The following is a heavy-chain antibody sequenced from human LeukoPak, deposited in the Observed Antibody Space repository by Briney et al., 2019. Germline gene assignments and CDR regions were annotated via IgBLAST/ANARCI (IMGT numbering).Heavy chain of an antibody. Sequence: GGSLRLSCAASGFTFDDYAMHWVRQAPGKGLEWVSGISWNSGSIGYADSVKGRFTISRDNSKNTLYLQMNSLRAEDTAVYYCAKDLHYYDSSGVQGDYWGQGTLVTVSS. CDR3: AKDLHYYDSSGVQGDY. V-gene: IGHV3-9*01. D-gene: IGHD3-22*01. CDR2: ISWNSGSI. J-gene: IGHJ4*02. CDR1: GFTFDDYA.